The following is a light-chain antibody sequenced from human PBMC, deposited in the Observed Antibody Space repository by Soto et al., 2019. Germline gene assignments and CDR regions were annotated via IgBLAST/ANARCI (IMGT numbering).Light chain of an antibody. CDR2: SDN. Sequence: QAVVSQPPSASGTPGQRVTISCSGSSSNIGRKTVSWYHQLPGTAPKLLIYSDNQRPSGVPDRFSGAKSGTSASLAISGLQSEDEADYYCAAWDDSLGGVAFGGGTKLTVL. J-gene: IGLJ2*01. CDR3: AAWDDSLGGVA. V-gene: IGLV1-44*01. CDR1: SSNIGRKT.